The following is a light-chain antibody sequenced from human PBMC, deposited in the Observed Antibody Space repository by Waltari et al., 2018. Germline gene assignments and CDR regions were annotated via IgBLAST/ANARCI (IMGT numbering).Light chain of an antibody. V-gene: IGLV3-19*01. CDR3: NSRDSSINHHYV. J-gene: IGLJ1*01. Sequence: SSELTKDPAVSVALGQTVRITCQGDSIRSYSANWYQQKPGQAPIVVIYGKNNRPSGIPARFSGSTSGDTASLTITGAQAEDEADYYCNSRDSSINHHYVFGSGTKVTVL. CDR2: GKN. CDR1: SIRSYS.